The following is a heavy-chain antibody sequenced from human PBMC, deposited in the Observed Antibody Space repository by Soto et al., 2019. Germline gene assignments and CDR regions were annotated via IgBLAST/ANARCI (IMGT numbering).Heavy chain of an antibody. CDR1: GFTALSYA. CDR2: LNGGVDGT. V-gene: IGHV1-3*01. Sequence: QVRLIQSGPEMMQPGASVRISCTASGFTALSYAFHWVRQAPGQGPEWLGWLNGGVDGTSYSQRLQGRVTISRDTSANTVYLEVNSLTFEDTAVYYCAREVKGVTSFDYWGQGTRVTVSS. CDR3: AREVKGVTSFDY. D-gene: IGHD3-10*01. J-gene: IGHJ4*02.